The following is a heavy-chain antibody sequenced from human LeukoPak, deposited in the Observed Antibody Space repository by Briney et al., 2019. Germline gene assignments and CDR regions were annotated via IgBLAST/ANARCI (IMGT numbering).Heavy chain of an antibody. CDR3: AAYCSSTSCYDY. V-gene: IGHV1-8*01. J-gene: IGHJ4*02. CDR2: MNPNSGNT. Sequence: ASVKVSCKASGYTFTSYDINWVRQATGQGLEWMGWMNPNSGNTGYAQKFQGRVTMTRNTSISTAYMELSSLRSEDTAVYYCAAYCSSTSCYDYWGQGTLVTVSS. D-gene: IGHD2-2*01. CDR1: GYTFTSYD.